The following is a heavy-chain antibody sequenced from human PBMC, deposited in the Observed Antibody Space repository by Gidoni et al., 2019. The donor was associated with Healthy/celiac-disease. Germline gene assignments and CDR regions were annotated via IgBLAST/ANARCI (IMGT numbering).Heavy chain of an antibody. V-gene: IGHV1-8*01. CDR3: ARREGKDAFDI. Sequence: QVQLVQSGAEVKKPGASVKDSCQAPGSTFPSYDINWVRQATGQGLEWMGWMNPNSGNTGYAQKFQGRVTMTRNTSISTAYMELSSLISEDTAVYYCARREGKDAFDIWGQGTMVTVSS. J-gene: IGHJ3*02. CDR1: GSTFPSYD. CDR2: MNPNSGNT. D-gene: IGHD3-10*01.